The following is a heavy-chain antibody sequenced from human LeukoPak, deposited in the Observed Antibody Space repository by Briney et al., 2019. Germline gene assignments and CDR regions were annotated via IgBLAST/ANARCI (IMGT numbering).Heavy chain of an antibody. V-gene: IGHV4-4*02. J-gene: IGHJ4*02. D-gene: IGHD3-16*02. Sequence: KPSETLSLTCTVSGCSISSSNWWSWVRQPPGKGLEWIGEIYHSGSTNYNPSLKSRVTISVDKSKNQFSLKLSSVTAADTAVYYCARGRGDYVWGSYRYSPFDYWGQGTLVTVSS. CDR2: IYHSGST. CDR1: GCSISSSNW. CDR3: ARGRGDYVWGSYRYSPFDY.